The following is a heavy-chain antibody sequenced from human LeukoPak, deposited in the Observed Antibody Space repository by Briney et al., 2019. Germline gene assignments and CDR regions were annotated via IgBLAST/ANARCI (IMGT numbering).Heavy chain of an antibody. CDR1: GGSISSYY. J-gene: IGHJ4*02. Sequence: SETLSLTCTVSGGSISSYYWSWIRQPPGKGLEWIGYIYYSGSTNYNPSLKSRVTISVDTSKNQFSLKLSSVTAADTAVYYCARGLGDDYGGNRFDYWGQGTLVTVSS. CDR3: ARGLGDDYGGNRFDY. V-gene: IGHV4-59*12. D-gene: IGHD4-23*01. CDR2: IYYSGST.